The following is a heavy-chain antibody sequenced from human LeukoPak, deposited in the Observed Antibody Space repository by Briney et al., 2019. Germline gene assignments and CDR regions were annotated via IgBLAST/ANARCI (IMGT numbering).Heavy chain of an antibody. D-gene: IGHD3-22*01. J-gene: IGHJ3*02. CDR3: ARVVSSRGYYFADGFDI. CDR1: GFQFSGYG. CDR2: IRYDGSNV. Sequence: GGSLRLSCAASGFQFSGYGLHWVRQAPDKGLEWVAFIRYDGSNVYYADSVKGRFTISRDNSKNTLYLQMNSLRAEDTAVYYCARVVSSRGYYFADGFDIWGQGTMVTVSS. V-gene: IGHV3-30*02.